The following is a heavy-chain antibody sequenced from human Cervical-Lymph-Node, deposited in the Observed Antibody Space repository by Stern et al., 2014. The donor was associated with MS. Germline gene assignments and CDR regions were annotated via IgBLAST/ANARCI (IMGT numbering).Heavy chain of an antibody. V-gene: IGHV1-8*01. J-gene: IGHJ4*02. Sequence: QVQLVQSGVEVKKPGASVKVSYKASGYSLTSDYLNWVRQATGQRPEWIGWMNPNNSKRGDAQQFQDRDPKTKRTSLSTDYMELRSLTSEDTAVPSCATVCRTFPHDTCTQHLCFVDYWGQGTLVTVSP. CDR2: MNPNNSKR. CDR1: GYSLTSDY. D-gene: IGHD2-8*01. CDR3: ATVCRTFPHDTCTQHLCFVDY.